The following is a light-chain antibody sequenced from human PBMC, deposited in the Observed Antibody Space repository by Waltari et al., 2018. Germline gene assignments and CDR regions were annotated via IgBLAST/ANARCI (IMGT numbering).Light chain of an antibody. CDR2: DVT. J-gene: IGLJ3*02. V-gene: IGLV2-14*03. CDR3: SSYTSTSTWV. CDR1: TRDVGGYNF. Sequence: QSALTQPASVSGSPGQSITLSCTGPTRDVGGYNFVSWYQQDPGKAPKVVIYDVTKKPSGVSDHVSVSKSGKTASLTISGLQAEDQADYHCSSYTSTSTWVFGGGTKLTVL.